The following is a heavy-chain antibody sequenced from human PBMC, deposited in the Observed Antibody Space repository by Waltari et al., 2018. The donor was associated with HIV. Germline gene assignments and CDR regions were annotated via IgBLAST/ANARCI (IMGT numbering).Heavy chain of an antibody. J-gene: IGHJ5*01. V-gene: IGHV4-34*01. CDR3: AVRTLDPLIPNNCFDF. CDR2: INHSGTT. CDR1: VGSLRDYY. Sequence: QVRLQQWGPGLLTPSETLSLTCAVSVGSLRDYYWAWIRQSPGKGLEWIGEINHSGTTLDSASLRSRVNMSINTVKNQFSLRLSSLSDADTAVYYCAVRTLDPLIPNNCFDFWGQGTLVIVSS. D-gene: IGHD2-2*02.